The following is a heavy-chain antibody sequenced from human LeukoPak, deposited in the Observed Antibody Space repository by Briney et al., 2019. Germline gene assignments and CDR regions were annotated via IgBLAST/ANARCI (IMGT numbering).Heavy chain of an antibody. J-gene: IGHJ4*02. CDR2: ISGSGGST. CDR1: GFTFSSYA. CDR3: AKDMGSMSGWPGTTSWGIDY. Sequence: PGGSLRLSCAASGFTFSSYAMSWVRQAPGKGLEWVSAISGSGGSTYYADSVKGRFTISRDNSKNTLYLQMNSLRAEDTAVYYCAKDMGSMSGWPGTTSWGIDYWGQGTLVTVSS. V-gene: IGHV3-23*01. D-gene: IGHD6-19*01.